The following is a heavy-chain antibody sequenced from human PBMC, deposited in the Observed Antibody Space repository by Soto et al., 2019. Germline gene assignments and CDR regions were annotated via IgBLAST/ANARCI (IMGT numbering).Heavy chain of an antibody. V-gene: IGHV3-21*01. J-gene: IGHJ3*02. D-gene: IGHD1-26*01. CDR3: ARGHSGGYQAHDAFDI. Sequence: PGGSLRLSCAASGFTFSRYSMNWVRQAPGKGLEWVSSISSTGTYIYYADSVKGRFTVSRDNAKNSLYVQMNSLRAEDTAVYYCARGHSGGYQAHDAFDIWGQGTMFTVSS. CDR1: GFTFSRYS. CDR2: ISSTGTYI.